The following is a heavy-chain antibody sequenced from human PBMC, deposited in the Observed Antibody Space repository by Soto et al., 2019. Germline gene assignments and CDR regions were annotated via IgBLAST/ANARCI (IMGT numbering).Heavy chain of an antibody. CDR2: IGTLVDR. Sequence: PGGSLRLSCAASGFIFDKYDMHWVRQATGKGLEWVSGIGTLVDRYYSDSVRGRFSIFRDNAKNSLHLQMNTLRDGDTAMYYCVRGRSFDSQSTPPPIFGPSGQGTLVTVSS. D-gene: IGHD3-9*01. CDR1: GFIFDKYD. CDR3: VRGRSFDSQSTPPPIFGP. V-gene: IGHV3-13*01. J-gene: IGHJ5*02.